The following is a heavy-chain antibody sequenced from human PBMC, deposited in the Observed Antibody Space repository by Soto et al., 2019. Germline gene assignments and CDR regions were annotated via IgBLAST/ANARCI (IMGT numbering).Heavy chain of an antibody. Sequence: GGSLRLSCAASGFTFSSYSMNWVRQAPGKGLEWVSSISSSSSYIYYADSVKGRFTISRDNAKNSLYLQMNSLRAEDTAVYYCARDFWVGELLLDSYYYYYMDVWGKGTTVTVSS. CDR2: ISSSSSYI. V-gene: IGHV3-21*01. D-gene: IGHD3-10*01. CDR1: GFTFSSYS. CDR3: ARDFWVGELLLDSYYYYYMDV. J-gene: IGHJ6*03.